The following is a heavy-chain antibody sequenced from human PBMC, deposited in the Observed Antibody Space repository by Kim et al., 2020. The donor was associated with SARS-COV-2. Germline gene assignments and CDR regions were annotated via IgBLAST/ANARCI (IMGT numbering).Heavy chain of an antibody. Sequence: GGSLRLSCATSGLTFSDAWMTWVRQAPGKGLEWVGRIRGKSHGGTDAYAAPVQCRFTISRDDSKNTLFLQMDSLTATDTAVYSCLTRRLVGPSIFDYCG. J-gene: IGHJ4*01. V-gene: IGHV3-15*01. CDR3: LTRRLVGPSIFDY. CDR2: IRGKSHGGTD. CDR1: GLTFSDAW. D-gene: IGHD1-26*01.